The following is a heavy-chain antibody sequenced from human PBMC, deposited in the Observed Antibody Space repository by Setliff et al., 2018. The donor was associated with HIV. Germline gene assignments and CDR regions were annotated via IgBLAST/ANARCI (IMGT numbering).Heavy chain of an antibody. CDR3: AKDLEYCSGPMCYSYDALDM. CDR2: ISYGGGTT. V-gene: IGHV3-23*01. Sequence: PGESLKISCAASGFAFSIHGMSWVRQAPGKGLEWVSAISYGGGTTHYADSVRGRFTVSRANSKNTLYLQMNSLRAEDTAVYYCAKDLEYCSGPMCYSYDALDMWGQGTMVTVSS. J-gene: IGHJ3*02. CDR1: GFAFSIHG. D-gene: IGHD2-15*01.